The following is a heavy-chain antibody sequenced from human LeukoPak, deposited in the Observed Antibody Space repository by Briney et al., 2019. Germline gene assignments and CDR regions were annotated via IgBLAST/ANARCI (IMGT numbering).Heavy chain of an antibody. V-gene: IGHV4-34*01. J-gene: IGHJ4*02. D-gene: IGHD6-6*01. CDR3: ARVAARKFDY. Sequence: PSETLSLTCAVYGGSLSGYYWSWIRQPPGKGLEWIGEINHSGSTNYNPSLKSRVTISVDTSKNQFSLKLSSVTAADTAVYYCARVAARKFDYWGQGTLVSVSS. CDR2: INHSGST. CDR1: GGSLSGYY.